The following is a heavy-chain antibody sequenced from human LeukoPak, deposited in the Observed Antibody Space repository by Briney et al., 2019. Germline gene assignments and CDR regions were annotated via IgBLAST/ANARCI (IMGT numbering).Heavy chain of an antibody. CDR3: AREAARSDIVLMVYARDAFDI. CDR2: ISSSSSYI. V-gene: IGHV3-21*01. D-gene: IGHD2-8*01. Sequence: GGSLRLSCAASGFTFSSYSMNWVRQAPGKGLEWVSSISSSSSYIYYADSVKGRFTISRDNAKNSLYLQMNSLRAEDTAVYYCAREAARSDIVLMVYARDAFDIWGQGTMVTVSS. J-gene: IGHJ3*02. CDR1: GFTFSSYS.